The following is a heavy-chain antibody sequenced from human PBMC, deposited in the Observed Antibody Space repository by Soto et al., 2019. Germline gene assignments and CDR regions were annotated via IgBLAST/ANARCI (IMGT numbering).Heavy chain of an antibody. CDR2: ISPYNGDT. Sequence: ASVKVSFKASGYPFTTYGFNLVRQAPGQGLEWMGWISPYNGDTNYAQNFQGRVTLTTDTSTSTAYMELRSLTSDDTAVYYCARTPRAQMIVLEAATRFDYWGQGTLVTVS. CDR3: ARTPRAQMIVLEAATRFDY. D-gene: IGHD2-15*01. V-gene: IGHV1-18*04. CDR1: GYPFTTYG. J-gene: IGHJ4*02.